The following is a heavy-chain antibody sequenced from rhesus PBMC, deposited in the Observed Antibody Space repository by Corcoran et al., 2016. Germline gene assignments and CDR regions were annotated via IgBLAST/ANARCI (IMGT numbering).Heavy chain of an antibody. CDR1: GGSISSYW. D-gene: IGHD1-44*01. CDR3: ARSIPLDY. V-gene: IGHV4-147*01. Sequence: QVQLQESGPGVVKPSETLSLTCAVSGGSISSYWWGWSRQPPGKGLEWIGQIYGGSGSTSYNPSLKSRVTISSDTSKNQFSLKLSSVTAADTAVYYCARSIPLDYWGQGVLVTVSS. J-gene: IGHJ4*01. CDR2: IYGGSGST.